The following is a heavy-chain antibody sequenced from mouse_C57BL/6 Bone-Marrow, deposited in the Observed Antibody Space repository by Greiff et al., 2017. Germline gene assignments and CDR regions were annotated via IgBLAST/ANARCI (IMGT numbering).Heavy chain of an antibody. J-gene: IGHJ1*03. CDR2: IWSGGST. V-gene: IGHV2-4*01. Sequence: QVQLQQSGPGLVQPSQSLSITCTVSGFSLTSYGVHWVRQPPGKGLEWLGVIWSGGSTDYNAAFISRRSISKDNSKSQVFFKMNSLQADDTAIYYCAKRGGSYWYFDVWGTGTTVTVSS. CDR1: GFSLTSYG. CDR3: AKRGGSYWYFDV.